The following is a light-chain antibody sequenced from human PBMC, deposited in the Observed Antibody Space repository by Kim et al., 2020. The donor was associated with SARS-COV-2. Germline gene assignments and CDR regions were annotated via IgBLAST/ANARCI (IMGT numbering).Light chain of an antibody. CDR3: QQLHSYPLE. Sequence: DIQLTQSPSFLSASVGDRVTITCRASQAIETYLAWYQHKSGKAPQLLMYAASTLQSGVPSRFSGSGSGTEFTLTISSLQPEDSATYYCQQLHSYPLEFGGGTKVDIK. V-gene: IGKV1-9*01. CDR1: QAIETY. J-gene: IGKJ4*02. CDR2: AAS.